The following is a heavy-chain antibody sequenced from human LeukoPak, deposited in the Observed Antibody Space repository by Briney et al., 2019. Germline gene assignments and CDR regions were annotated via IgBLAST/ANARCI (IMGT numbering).Heavy chain of an antibody. V-gene: IGHV5-51*01. J-gene: IGHJ5*02. Sequence: GESLKISCKGSGYSITSYWIGWVRQMPGKGREWMGIIYPGDSDIRYSPSFQGQVTISADKSISTAYLQWSSLKASDTAMYYCARQEYCSGGSCYTWFDPWGQGTLVTVSS. CDR2: IYPGDSDI. D-gene: IGHD2-15*01. CDR3: ARQEYCSGGSCYTWFDP. CDR1: GYSITSYW.